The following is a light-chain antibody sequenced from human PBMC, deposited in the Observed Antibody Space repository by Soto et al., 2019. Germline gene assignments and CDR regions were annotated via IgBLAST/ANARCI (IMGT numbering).Light chain of an antibody. CDR1: QSVSSY. Sequence: ETVLTQSPATLALSPGERATLSCRACQSVSSYLAWYQQKPGQAPRLLIYDASNRATGIPARFSGSGSGTDFTLTISSLEPEDFAVYYCQQRSNWPPITFGQGTRLEI. V-gene: IGKV3-11*01. CDR3: QQRSNWPPIT. J-gene: IGKJ5*01. CDR2: DAS.